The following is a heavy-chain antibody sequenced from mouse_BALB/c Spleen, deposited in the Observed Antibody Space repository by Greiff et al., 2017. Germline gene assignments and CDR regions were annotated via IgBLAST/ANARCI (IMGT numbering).Heavy chain of an antibody. J-gene: IGHJ4*01. CDR1: EYEFPSHD. CDR2: INSDGGST. D-gene: IGHD3-1*01. V-gene: IGHV5-2*01. Sequence: EVHLVESGGGLVQPGESLKLSCESNEYEFPSHDMSWVRKTPGKRLELVAAINSDGGSTYYPDTMERRFIISRDNTKKTLYLQMSSLRSEDTALYYCARGGPATGAMDYWGQGTSVTVSS. CDR3: ARGGPATGAMDY.